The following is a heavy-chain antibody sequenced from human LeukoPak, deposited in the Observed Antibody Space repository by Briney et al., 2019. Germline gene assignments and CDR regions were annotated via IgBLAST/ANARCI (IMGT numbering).Heavy chain of an antibody. Sequence: PSKTLSLTCTVSGGSISSGGYYWSWIRQPPGRGLEWIGYIYHSGSTYYNPSLKSRVTISVDRSKNQFSLKLSSVTAADTAVYYCARDESGQYLPHPLDYWGQGTLVTVSS. V-gene: IGHV4-30-2*01. CDR1: GGSISSGGYY. D-gene: IGHD3-3*01. J-gene: IGHJ4*02. CDR3: ARDESGQYLPHPLDY. CDR2: IYHSGST.